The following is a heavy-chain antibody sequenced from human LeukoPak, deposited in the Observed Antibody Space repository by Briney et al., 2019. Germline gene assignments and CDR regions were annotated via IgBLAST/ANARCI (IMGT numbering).Heavy chain of an antibody. Sequence: NPSETLSLTCAVSGYSIRSSYYWGWIRQPPGKGLEWIGSIYHSGSTHYNPSLKSRVTISIDTSKNHLSLEVTSVTASDTAVYYCAKNGYQYGFDWWGQGTLVTVSS. J-gene: IGHJ4*02. CDR3: AKNGYQYGFDW. CDR1: GYSIRSSYY. CDR2: IYHSGST. D-gene: IGHD5-18*01. V-gene: IGHV4-38-2*01.